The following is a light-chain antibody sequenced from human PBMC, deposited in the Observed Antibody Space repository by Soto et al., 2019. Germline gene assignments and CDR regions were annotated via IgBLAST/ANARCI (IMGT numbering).Light chain of an antibody. Sequence: QSVLTQPPSASGSPGQSVTISCTGASSDFGGYSFVSWYQRHPGKAPKLLIYEVYKRPSGVPDRFSGSKSGNTASLTVSGLQADDEADYYCSSYAGRNNLLFGGGTQLTVL. J-gene: IGLJ7*01. CDR2: EVY. V-gene: IGLV2-8*01. CDR3: SSYAGRNNLL. CDR1: SSDFGGYSF.